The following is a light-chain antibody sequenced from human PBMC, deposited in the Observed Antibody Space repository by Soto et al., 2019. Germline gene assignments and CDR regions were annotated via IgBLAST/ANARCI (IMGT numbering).Light chain of an antibody. Sequence: DIQMTQSPSSLSASVGDRVTITCRASQSISSYLNWYQQKPGKAPKLLIYAASSLQSGVPSRFSGSGSGTEFTLTISSLQPEEFATYYCQQSYSTLALTFGGGTKVEIK. J-gene: IGKJ4*01. V-gene: IGKV1-39*01. CDR2: AAS. CDR1: QSISSY. CDR3: QQSYSTLALT.